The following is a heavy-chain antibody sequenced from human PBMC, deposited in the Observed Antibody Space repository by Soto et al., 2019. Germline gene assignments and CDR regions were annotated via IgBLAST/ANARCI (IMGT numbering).Heavy chain of an antibody. CDR1: GFPFGGYA. Sequence: PGGALRLSCGASGFPFGGYAVHWVRPAPGKGLEWVAVISYDGGNKYYADSVKGRFTISRDNSKNTLYLQMNSLRAEDTAVYYCARAPLLHYDSSGYHPGVFDYWGQGTLVTVSS. J-gene: IGHJ4*02. D-gene: IGHD3-22*01. CDR2: ISYDGGNK. CDR3: ARAPLLHYDSSGYHPGVFDY. V-gene: IGHV3-30-3*01.